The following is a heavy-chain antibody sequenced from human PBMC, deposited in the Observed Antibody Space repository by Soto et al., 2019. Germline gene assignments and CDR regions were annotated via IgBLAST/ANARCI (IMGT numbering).Heavy chain of an antibody. J-gene: IGHJ5*02. D-gene: IGHD6-19*01. Sequence: LRLSCAATGFTFSTYTMTWVRQAPGKGLEWVSAISGSGVSTHYADSVKGRFTISRDNSKNTLYLQMNSLRAEDTAVYYCGKGQASIAVDWFDPWGQGTLVTVSS. CDR2: ISGSGVST. CDR3: GKGQASIAVDWFDP. V-gene: IGHV3-23*01. CDR1: GFTFSTYT.